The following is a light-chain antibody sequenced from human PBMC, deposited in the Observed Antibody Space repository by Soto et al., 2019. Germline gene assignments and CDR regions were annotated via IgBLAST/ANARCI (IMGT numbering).Light chain of an antibody. V-gene: IGKV1-12*02. CDR2: GAS. J-gene: IGKJ1*01. Sequence: DIQMTQSPSSVSASVGDRVTITCRASQGIRSWLAWYQQKPGKAPKLVIYGASSLQSGVPSRFSVRASGTEFTLNTRSLQPQDFATYYCQQGNSFPWTFGQGTKGEIK. CDR3: QQGNSFPWT. CDR1: QGIRSW.